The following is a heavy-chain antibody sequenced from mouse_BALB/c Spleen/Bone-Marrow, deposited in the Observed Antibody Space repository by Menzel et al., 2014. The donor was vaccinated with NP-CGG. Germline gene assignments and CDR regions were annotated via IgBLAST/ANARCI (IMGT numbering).Heavy chain of an antibody. J-gene: IGHJ2*01. CDR2: INPNSSRK. V-gene: IGHV1S81*02. D-gene: IGHD2-10*02. CDR1: GYTFTSYW. Sequence: QVQLQQSGTELVKPGASVKLSCKASGYTFTSYWMHWVKQRPGQGLEWIGEINPNSSRKNYNEKFKSKATLTVDRSSSTAYMQLSSLTSEDSALYYCARKKYGNYDYFDYWGQGTTLTVSS. CDR3: ARKKYGNYDYFDY.